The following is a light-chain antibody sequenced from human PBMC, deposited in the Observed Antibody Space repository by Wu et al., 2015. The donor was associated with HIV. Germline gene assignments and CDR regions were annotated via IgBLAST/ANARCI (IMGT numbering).Light chain of an antibody. J-gene: IGKJ1*01. CDR3: QQYYSYST. CDR2: GAS. V-gene: IGKV1-5*03. CDR1: HSVIHY. Sequence: DIQLTQSPSTLSASVGDRVTITCRASHSVIHYLAWYQRKPGRAPNVLISGASNLQRGVPSRFSGSGSETEFTLTISSLQPDDFATYYCQQYYSYSTFGQGTKVE.